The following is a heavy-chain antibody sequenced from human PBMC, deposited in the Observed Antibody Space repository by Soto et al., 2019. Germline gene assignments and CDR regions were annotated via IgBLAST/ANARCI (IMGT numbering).Heavy chain of an antibody. CDR2: ISYDGSNK. CDR3: ATGSEFDY. Sequence: QVQLVESGGGVVQPGRSLRLSCAASGFTFSSYGMHWVRQAPGKGLEWVAVISYDGSNKYYADSVKGRFTISRDNSKNTPYLQMNSLRAEDTAVYYCATGSEFDYWGQGTLVTVSS. CDR1: GFTFSSYG. V-gene: IGHV3-30*03. J-gene: IGHJ4*02.